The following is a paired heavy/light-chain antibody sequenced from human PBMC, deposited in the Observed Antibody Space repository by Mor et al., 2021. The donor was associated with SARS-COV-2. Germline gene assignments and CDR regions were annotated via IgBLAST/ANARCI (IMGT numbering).Heavy chain of an antibody. D-gene: IGHD6-19*01. V-gene: IGHV3-64*05. CDR1: GFTFSSYA. Sequence: EVQLVESGGGLVQPGGSLRLSCSASGFTFSSYAMHWVRQAPGKGLEYVSGISNTGGDTYYADSVKGRFTISRDNSKNSMYVQMSSLRVEDTAVYYCVKVSSSGWFVLSMDVWGQGTTVTVSS. CDR2: ISNTGGDT. J-gene: IGHJ6*02. CDR3: VKVSSSGWFVLSMDV.
Light chain of an antibody. J-gene: IGKJ1*01. CDR1: QGISSW. CDR2: AAS. V-gene: IGKV1-12*01. Sequence: DIQMTQSPSSVSASVGDRVTITCRASQGISSWLAWYQQKPGKAPKLLIYAASRLQSGVPSSFSGSGSGTDFTLTISSLQPEDFATYYCQQTNSFPPTFGQGTKVEIK. CDR3: QQTNSFPPT.